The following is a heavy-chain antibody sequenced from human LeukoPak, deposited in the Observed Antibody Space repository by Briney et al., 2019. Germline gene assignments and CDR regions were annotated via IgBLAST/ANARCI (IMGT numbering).Heavy chain of an antibody. CDR2: INPNSGGT. J-gene: IGHJ4*02. Sequence: VASVKVSCTASGYTFTGYYMHWVRQAPGQGLEWMGWINPNSGGTNYAQKFQGRVTMTRDTPISTAYMELSRLRSDDTAVYYCARGDYGDYGYFDYWGQGTLVTVSS. CDR1: GYTFTGYY. V-gene: IGHV1-2*02. D-gene: IGHD4-17*01. CDR3: ARGDYGDYGYFDY.